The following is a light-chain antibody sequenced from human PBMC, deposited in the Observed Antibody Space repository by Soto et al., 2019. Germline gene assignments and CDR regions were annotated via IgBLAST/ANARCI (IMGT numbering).Light chain of an antibody. Sequence: DIQMTQTPPSLSASVGDRVTITCRARQRINSYLNWYQQKPGKAPDLLFYVAYSLQSRVPSRFSGSESRTDFTLAISSLQPEDSATYYCQQSYRVPYTFGQRTKMEIK. J-gene: IGKJ2*01. V-gene: IGKV1-39*01. CDR3: QQSYRVPYT. CDR2: VAY. CDR1: QRINSY.